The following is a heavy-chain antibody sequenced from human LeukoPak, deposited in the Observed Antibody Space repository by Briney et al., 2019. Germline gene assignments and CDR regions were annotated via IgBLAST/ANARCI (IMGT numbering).Heavy chain of an antibody. J-gene: IGHJ4*02. CDR3: ARVTGYMIEDYFDY. Sequence: SETLSLTCTVSGVSISSYYWSWLRQPPGKGLEWIGYIYYSGSTNYNPSLKSRVTISVKTSKNQFSLKLSSVTAADTAVYYCARVTGYMIEDYFDYWGQGTLVTVSS. V-gene: IGHV4-59*01. D-gene: IGHD3-22*01. CDR2: IYYSGST. CDR1: GVSISSYY.